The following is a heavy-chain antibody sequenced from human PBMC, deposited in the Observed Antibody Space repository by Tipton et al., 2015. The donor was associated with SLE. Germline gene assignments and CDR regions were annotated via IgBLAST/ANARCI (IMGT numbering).Heavy chain of an antibody. Sequence: LRLSCTVSGGSISSYYWSWIRQPPGKGLEWIGYIYYSGSTNYNPSLKSRVTISVDTSKNQFSLKLSSVTAADTAVYYCARQGSTVTTYFDYWGQGTLVTVSS. D-gene: IGHD4-17*01. CDR1: GGSISSYY. J-gene: IGHJ4*02. CDR2: IYYSGST. V-gene: IGHV4-59*08. CDR3: ARQGSTVTTYFDY.